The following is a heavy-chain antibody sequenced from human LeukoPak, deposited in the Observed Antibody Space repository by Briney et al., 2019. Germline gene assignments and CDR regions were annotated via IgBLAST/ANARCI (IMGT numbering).Heavy chain of an antibody. Sequence: GGSLRLSCAASGLTFSTYAMSWVRQAPGKGLEWVSAISGSGDSTYYADSVKGRFTISRDNSKNTLYLQMNSLRAEDTAVYYCAKGSSSLRPYYFDYWGQGTLVTVSS. CDR1: GLTFSTYA. CDR3: AKGSSSLRPYYFDY. CDR2: ISGSGDST. D-gene: IGHD2-2*01. V-gene: IGHV3-23*01. J-gene: IGHJ4*02.